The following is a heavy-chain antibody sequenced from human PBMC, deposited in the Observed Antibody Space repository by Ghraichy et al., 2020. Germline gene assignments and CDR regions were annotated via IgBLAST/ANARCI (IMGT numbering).Heavy chain of an antibody. V-gene: IGHV3-7*03. Sequence: LSLTCAASAFTFSTDWMSWVRQAPGKGLEWVANMKEDGSEKYYVDSVKGRFTISRDNAKNSLYLQMNSLRAEDTAVYFCVRVRVKATGGGFDPWGQGTLVTVSS. D-gene: IGHD5-12*01. CDR2: MKEDGSEK. CDR3: VRVRVKATGGGFDP. J-gene: IGHJ5*02. CDR1: AFTFSTDW.